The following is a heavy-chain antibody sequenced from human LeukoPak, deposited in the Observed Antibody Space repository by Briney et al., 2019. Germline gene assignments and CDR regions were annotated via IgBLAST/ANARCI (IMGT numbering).Heavy chain of an antibody. J-gene: IGHJ4*02. V-gene: IGHV1-18*01. D-gene: IGHD1-1*01. CDR1: GYTFTNYG. Sequence: ASVKVSCKASGYTFTNYGITWVRQAPGQGLEWMGWISGYQGSTKYAQNFQGRVTMTIDTSTSTAYMELSSLRSEDTAVYYCARVSGSGFDYWGQGTLVTVSS. CDR2: ISGYQGST. CDR3: ARVSGSGFDY.